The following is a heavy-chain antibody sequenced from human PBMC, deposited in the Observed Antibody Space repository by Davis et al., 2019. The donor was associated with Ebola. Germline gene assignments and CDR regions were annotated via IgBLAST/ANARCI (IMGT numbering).Heavy chain of an antibody. D-gene: IGHD3-22*01. CDR2: ISHDGSNK. CDR1: GFTFSRYA. CDR3: ARGYYYDSSGYDY. J-gene: IGHJ4*02. V-gene: IGHV3-30-3*01. Sequence: GESLKISCAASGFTFSRYAIHWVRQAPGKGLEWVAVISHDGSNKYYADSVKGRFTISRDNSKNTVYLQMNSLRAEDTAVYYCARGYYYDSSGYDYWGQGTLVTVSS.